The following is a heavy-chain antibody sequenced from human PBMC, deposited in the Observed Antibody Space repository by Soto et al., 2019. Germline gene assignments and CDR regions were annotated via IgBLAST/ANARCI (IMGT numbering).Heavy chain of an antibody. D-gene: IGHD3-16*02. CDR2: ISGNGDLT. CDR3: ADGGEWSFNFEY. Sequence: GGSLRLSCAASGFTFNSYAMSWVRQAPGKGLEWVSSISGNGDLTHYADFVKGRFTISRDNSKNTLYLQMNNLRAEDTAVYYCADGGEWSFNFEYWGLGTLVTVSS. J-gene: IGHJ4*02. V-gene: IGHV3-23*01. CDR1: GFTFNSYA.